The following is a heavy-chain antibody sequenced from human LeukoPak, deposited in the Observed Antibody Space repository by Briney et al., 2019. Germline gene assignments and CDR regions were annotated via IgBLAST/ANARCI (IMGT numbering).Heavy chain of an antibody. D-gene: IGHD5-18*01. V-gene: IGHV1-8*01. Sequence: ASVKVSCKASGYTFTSYDINWVRQATGQGLEWMGWMNPNSGNTGYAQKFQGRVTMTRNTSISTAYMELSSLRSEDTAVYYCARLSPVDTAMVYYFDYWGQGTLVTVSS. CDR2: MNPNSGNT. CDR1: GYTFTSYD. CDR3: ARLSPVDTAMVYYFDY. J-gene: IGHJ4*02.